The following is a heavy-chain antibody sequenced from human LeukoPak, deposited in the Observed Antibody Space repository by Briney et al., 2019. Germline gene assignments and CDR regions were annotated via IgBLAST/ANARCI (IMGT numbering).Heavy chain of an antibody. CDR1: GGSFSGYF. Sequence: SETLSLTSAVYGGSFSGYFWSWIRQPPGKGLEWIGEINHSGSTNYNPSLKSRVTISVDTSKNQFSLKLSSVTAADTAVYYCARHRYGSDTSCFGFWGQGTLVTVSS. D-gene: IGHD2-2*01. J-gene: IGHJ4*02. CDR2: INHSGST. CDR3: ARHRYGSDTSCFGF. V-gene: IGHV4-34*01.